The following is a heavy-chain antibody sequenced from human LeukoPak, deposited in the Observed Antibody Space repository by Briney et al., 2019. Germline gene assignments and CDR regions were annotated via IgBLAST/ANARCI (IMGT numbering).Heavy chain of an antibody. CDR3: ARAGNYYTGYYGSGSYRTGNWFDP. CDR2: MYHSGST. D-gene: IGHD3-10*01. Sequence: SETLSLTCTVSGYSISSGYYWGWIRQPPGKGLEWIGNMYHSGSTYYNPSLESRVTISVDTSKNQFSLKLSSVTAADTAVYYCARAGNYYTGYYGSGSYRTGNWFDPWGQGTLVTVS. V-gene: IGHV4-38-2*02. CDR1: GYSISSGYY. J-gene: IGHJ5*02.